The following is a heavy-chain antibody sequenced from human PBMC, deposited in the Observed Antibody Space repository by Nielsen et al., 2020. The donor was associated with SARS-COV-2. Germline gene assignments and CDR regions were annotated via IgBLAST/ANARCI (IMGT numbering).Heavy chain of an antibody. CDR2: ISAYNGNT. Sequence: ASVKVSYKASGYTFTSYGISWVRQATGQGLEWMGWISAYNGNTNYAQKLQGRVTMTTDTSTSTAYMELRSLRSDDTAVYYCARDPKIYGGNNHYYYYYMDVWGKGTTVTVSS. J-gene: IGHJ6*03. D-gene: IGHD4-23*01. CDR1: GYTFTSYG. CDR3: ARDPKIYGGNNHYYYYYMDV. V-gene: IGHV1-18*01.